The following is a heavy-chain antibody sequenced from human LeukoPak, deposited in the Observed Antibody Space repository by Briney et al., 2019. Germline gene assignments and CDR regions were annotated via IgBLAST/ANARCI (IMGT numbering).Heavy chain of an antibody. CDR3: ARTDSSSGSAEMI. Sequence: SETLSLTCAVYGGSFSGYYWSWIRQPPGEGLEWIGEINHSGSTNYNPSLKSRVTISVDTSKNQFSLKLSSVTAADTAVYYCARTDSSSGSAEMIWGQGTMVTVSS. CDR2: INHSGST. CDR1: GGSFSGYY. J-gene: IGHJ3*02. V-gene: IGHV4-34*01. D-gene: IGHD3-10*01.